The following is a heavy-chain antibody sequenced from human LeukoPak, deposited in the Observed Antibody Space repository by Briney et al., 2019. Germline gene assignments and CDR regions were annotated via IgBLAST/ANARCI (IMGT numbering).Heavy chain of an antibody. J-gene: IGHJ4*02. CDR3: ARDLMGIAYRGAFYY. D-gene: IGHD6-13*01. CDR2: ISGSGGST. CDR1: GFTFSSYA. V-gene: IGHV3-23*01. Sequence: GGSLRLSCAASGFTFSSYAMSWVRQAPGKGLEWVSAISGSGGSTYYADSVKGRFTISRDNSKNALYLQMNSLRAEDTAVYYCARDLMGIAYRGAFYYWGQGTLVTVSS.